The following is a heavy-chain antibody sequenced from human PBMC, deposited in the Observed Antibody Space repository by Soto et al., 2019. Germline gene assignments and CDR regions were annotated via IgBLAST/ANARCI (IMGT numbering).Heavy chain of an antibody. CDR3: ARDWYYDFWSGHYGMDV. Sequence: SETLSLTCTVSGGSISSGDYYWSWIRQPPGKGLEWIGYIYYSGSTYYNPSLKSRVTISVDTSKNQFSLKLSSVTAADTAVYYCARDWYYDFWSGHYGMDVWGQGTTVTVS. CDR2: IYYSGST. V-gene: IGHV4-30-4*01. J-gene: IGHJ6*02. CDR1: GGSISSGDYY. D-gene: IGHD3-3*01.